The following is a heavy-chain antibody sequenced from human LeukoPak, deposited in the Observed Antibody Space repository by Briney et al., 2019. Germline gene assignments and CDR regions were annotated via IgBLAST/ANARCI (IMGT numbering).Heavy chain of an antibody. Sequence: SETQSLTCTVSGGSISSYYWSWIRQPPGKGLEWIGYIYYSGSTNYNPSLKSRVNISVDTSKNQFSLKLSSVTAADTAVYYCARYCSGGSCHTTGFDPWGQGTLVTVSS. J-gene: IGHJ5*02. CDR1: GGSISSYY. CDR3: ARYCSGGSCHTTGFDP. CDR2: IYYSGST. D-gene: IGHD2-15*01. V-gene: IGHV4-59*01.